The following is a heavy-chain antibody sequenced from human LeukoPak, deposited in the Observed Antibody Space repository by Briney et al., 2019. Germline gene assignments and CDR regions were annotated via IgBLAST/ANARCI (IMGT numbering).Heavy chain of an antibody. D-gene: IGHD5-18*01. V-gene: IGHV3-74*01. CDR2: INGDGSST. CDR3: AKGGPYSYVPPDY. J-gene: IGHJ4*02. CDR1: GFTFSGYW. Sequence: GGSLRLSCAASGFTFSGYWMHWVRQAPGKGLVWVSHINGDGSSTNYADSVKGRFTISRDNAKNTLHLQMNSLSTEDTAVYYCAKGGPYSYVPPDYWGQGTLVIVSS.